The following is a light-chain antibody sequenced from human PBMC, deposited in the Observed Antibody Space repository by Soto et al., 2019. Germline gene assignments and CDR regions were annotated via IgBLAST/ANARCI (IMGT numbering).Light chain of an antibody. J-gene: IGKJ4*01. V-gene: IGKV3-20*01. CDR3: QKYGTSPLT. Sequence: EIALTQSPGTLSLSQGERATLSCRTLQSVTRNYLAWYQQKPVQPPRLLIYGVSSRATGIPDRFSGSGSGTHFPLTISRVEHEDFEVDFCQKYGTSPLTLGAGTKVDIK. CDR2: GVS. CDR1: QSVTRNY.